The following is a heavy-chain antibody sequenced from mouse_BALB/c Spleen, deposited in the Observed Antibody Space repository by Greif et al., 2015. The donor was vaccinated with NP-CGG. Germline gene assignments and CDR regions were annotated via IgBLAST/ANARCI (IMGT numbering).Heavy chain of an antibody. CDR2: IYPSDSYT. V-gene: IGHV1-69*02. D-gene: IGHD2-4*01. CDR3: TRDYDYDGPLDY. J-gene: IGHJ4*01. CDR1: GYTFTSYW. Sequence: SGAELVRPGASVKLSCKASGYTFTSYWINWVKQRPGQGLEWIGNIYPSDSYTNYNQKFKDKATLTVDKSSSTAYMQLSSPTSEDSAVYYCTRDYDYDGPLDYWGQGTSVTVSS.